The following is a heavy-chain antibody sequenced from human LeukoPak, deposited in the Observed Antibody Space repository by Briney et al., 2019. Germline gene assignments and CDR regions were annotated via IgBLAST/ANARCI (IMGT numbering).Heavy chain of an antibody. Sequence: SETLSLTCTVSGGSISSYYWSWIRQPPGKGLEWIGEIYHSGSTNYNPSLKSRVTISVDKSKNQFSLKLSSVTAADTAVYYCARATRFDIDYWGQGTLVTVSS. CDR2: IYHSGST. J-gene: IGHJ4*02. CDR1: GGSISSYY. V-gene: IGHV4-59*01. D-gene: IGHD3-3*01. CDR3: ARATRFDIDY.